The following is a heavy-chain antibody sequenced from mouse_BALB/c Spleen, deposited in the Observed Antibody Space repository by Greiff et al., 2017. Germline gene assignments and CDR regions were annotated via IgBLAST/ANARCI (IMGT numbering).Heavy chain of an antibody. J-gene: IGHJ2*01. CDR1: GYTFTSYW. CDR3: ARSQGNPVLRYYFDY. CDR2: INPSTGYT. Sequence: QVQLKQSGAELAKPGASVKMSCKASGYTFTSYWMHWVKQRPGQGLEWIGYINPSTGYTEYNQKFKDKATLTADKSSSTAYMQLSSLTSEDSAVYYCARSQGNPVLRYYFDYWGQGTTLTVSS. V-gene: IGHV1-7*01. D-gene: IGHD2-1*01.